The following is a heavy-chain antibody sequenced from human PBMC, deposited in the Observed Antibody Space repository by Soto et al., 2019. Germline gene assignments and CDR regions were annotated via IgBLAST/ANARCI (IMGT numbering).Heavy chain of an antibody. Sequence: QVQLVESGGGVVQPGRSLRLSCAASGFTFSSYGMHWVRQAPGKGLEWVAVISYDGSNKYYADAVKGRFTISRDNSKNKLYLQMNSMRADDTAVYYCAKDNLFAYGGNSGGFDYWGQGTLVTVSS. D-gene: IGHD4-17*01. CDR1: GFTFSSYG. V-gene: IGHV3-30*18. CDR3: AKDNLFAYGGNSGGFDY. CDR2: ISYDGSNK. J-gene: IGHJ4*02.